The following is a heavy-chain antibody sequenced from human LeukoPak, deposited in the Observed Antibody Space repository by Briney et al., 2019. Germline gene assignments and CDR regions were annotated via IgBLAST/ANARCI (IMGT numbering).Heavy chain of an antibody. CDR3: ARDGGSYWNYYYYYMDV. J-gene: IGHJ6*03. CDR1: GGTFSSYA. CDR2: IIPIFGTA. V-gene: IGHV1-69*05. D-gene: IGHD1-26*01. Sequence: SVKVSCKASGGTFSSYAISWVRQAPGQGLEWMGRIIPIFGTANYAQKFQGRVTITTDESTSTAYMELSSLRSEDTAVYYCARDGGSYWNYYYYYMDVWGKGTTVTVCS.